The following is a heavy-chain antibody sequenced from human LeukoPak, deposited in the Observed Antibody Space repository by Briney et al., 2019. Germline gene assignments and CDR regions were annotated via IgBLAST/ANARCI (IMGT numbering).Heavy chain of an antibody. CDR3: ARVGGGYDLSWFDP. V-gene: IGHV1-69*05. J-gene: IGHJ5*02. Sequence: GASVKVSCKASGGTFSSYAIGWVRQAPGQGLEWMGGIIPIFGTANYAQKFQGRVTITTDESTSTAYMELSSLRSEDTAVYYCARVGGGYDLSWFDPWGQGTLVTVSS. CDR1: GGTFSSYA. CDR2: IIPIFGTA. D-gene: IGHD5-12*01.